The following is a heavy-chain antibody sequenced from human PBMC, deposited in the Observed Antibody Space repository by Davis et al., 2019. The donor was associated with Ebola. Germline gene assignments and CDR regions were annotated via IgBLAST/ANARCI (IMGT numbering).Heavy chain of an antibody. CDR1: GFTFSSYW. J-gene: IGHJ4*02. Sequence: GESLKISCVASGFTFSSYWMHWVRPAPGKGLVWVSRINPDGGRTGYADSVKGRFTISRDNAKNTVYLQMNSLKAEDTAVYYCTRDFDRVREWGQGTLVTVSS. D-gene: IGHD3-22*01. CDR3: TRDFDRVRE. V-gene: IGHV3-74*01. CDR2: INPDGGRT.